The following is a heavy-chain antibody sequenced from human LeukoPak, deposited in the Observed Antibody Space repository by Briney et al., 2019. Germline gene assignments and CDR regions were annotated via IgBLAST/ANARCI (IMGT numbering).Heavy chain of an antibody. CDR3: ARAETGVRRFFDY. CDR2: INHSGST. CDR1: GGSFSGYY. D-gene: IGHD1-1*01. V-gene: IGHV4-34*01. J-gene: IGHJ4*02. Sequence: SETLSLTCAVYGGSFSGYYWSWIRQPPGKGLEWIGEINHSGSTNYNPSLKSRVTISVDTSKNQFSLQLNSVTPEDTAVYYCARAETGVRRFFDYWGQGTLVTVSS.